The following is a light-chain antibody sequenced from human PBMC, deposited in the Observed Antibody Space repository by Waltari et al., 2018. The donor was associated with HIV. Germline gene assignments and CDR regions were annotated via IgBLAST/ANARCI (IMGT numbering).Light chain of an antibody. J-gene: IGLJ2*01. Sequence: QSVLTQPPSASGTPGQTVTISCSGSSSNIGNDAVNWYQQLPGTAPKLLIYSKNPRPSGGPDRFPGSKSGPSASLAISGLQSEDQADYYCGTWDDSLNGWEVFGGGTKLTVL. CDR2: SKN. CDR1: SSNIGNDA. CDR3: GTWDDSLNGWEV. V-gene: IGLV1-44*01.